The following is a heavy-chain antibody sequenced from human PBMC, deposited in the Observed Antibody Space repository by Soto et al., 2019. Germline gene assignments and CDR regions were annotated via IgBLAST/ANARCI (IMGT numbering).Heavy chain of an antibody. D-gene: IGHD3-10*02. CDR3: ARSGVNYNVLDY. V-gene: IGHV3-11*05. CDR1: GFSISDHY. Sequence: QVQLVESGGGLVKPGGSLRLTCAASGFSISDHYMSWIRQAPGKGLEWVSYSSNSGTFTKYADSVKGRFSISRDNAKNSLYLEINSLRGEDTAIYYCARSGVNYNVLDYWGQGTPVTVSS. CDR2: SSNSGTFT. J-gene: IGHJ4*02.